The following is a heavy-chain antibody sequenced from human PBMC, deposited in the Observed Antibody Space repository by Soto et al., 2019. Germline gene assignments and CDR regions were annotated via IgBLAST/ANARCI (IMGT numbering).Heavy chain of an antibody. CDR1: GGSISSSSYY. V-gene: IGHV4-39*02. Sequence: TSETLSLTCTVSGGSISSSSYYWGWIRQPPGKGLEWIGSIYYSGSTYYNPSLKSRVTISVDTSKNQFSLKLSSVTAADTAVYYCAREPEPAYYDILTGYYKGLGYYFDYWGQGTLVTVSS. D-gene: IGHD3-9*01. J-gene: IGHJ4*02. CDR3: AREPEPAYYDILTGYYKGLGYYFDY. CDR2: IYYSGST.